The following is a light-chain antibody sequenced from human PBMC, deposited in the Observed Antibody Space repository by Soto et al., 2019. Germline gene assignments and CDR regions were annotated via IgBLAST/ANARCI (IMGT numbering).Light chain of an antibody. Sequence: DIQMTQSPSTLSASIGDRVTITCRASQTINNWLAWYQQKPGKAPNLLIYQASNLKTGVPSRFSGSAFGTEFTLTISSLQPDDFATYYCQHYNSYPWTFGQGTKVEIK. CDR3: QHYNSYPWT. V-gene: IGKV1-5*01. CDR2: QAS. J-gene: IGKJ1*01. CDR1: QTINNW.